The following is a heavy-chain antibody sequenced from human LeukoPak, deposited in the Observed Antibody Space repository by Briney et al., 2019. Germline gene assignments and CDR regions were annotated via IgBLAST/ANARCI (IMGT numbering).Heavy chain of an antibody. J-gene: IGHJ4*02. Sequence: PGGSLRLSCAASGFTFSSYGMHWVRQAPGKGLEWVAVIWYDGSNKYYADSVKGRFTISRDNSKNTLYLQMNSLRAEDTAVYYCARGSDYDYVWGSYRPVDYWGQGTLVTVSS. CDR1: GFTFSSYG. D-gene: IGHD3-16*02. V-gene: IGHV3-33*01. CDR2: IWYDGSNK. CDR3: ARGSDYDYVWGSYRPVDY.